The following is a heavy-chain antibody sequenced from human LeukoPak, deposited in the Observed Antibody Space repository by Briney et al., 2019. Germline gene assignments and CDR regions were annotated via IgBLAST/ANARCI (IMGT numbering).Heavy chain of an antibody. D-gene: IGHD6-19*01. V-gene: IGHV1-2*02. CDR3: ARVELGQWLVLGGNDY. CDR1: GYTFTGYY. Sequence: ASVKVSCKASGYTFTGYYMHWVRQAPGQGLEWMVWINPNSGGTNYAQKFQGRVTMTRDTSISTAYMELSRLRSDDTAVYYCARVELGQWLVLGGNDYWGQGTLVTVSS. CDR2: INPNSGGT. J-gene: IGHJ4*02.